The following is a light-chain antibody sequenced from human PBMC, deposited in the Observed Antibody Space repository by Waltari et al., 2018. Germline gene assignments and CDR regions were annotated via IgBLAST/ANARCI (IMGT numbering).Light chain of an antibody. CDR2: VNSDGSH. J-gene: IGLJ3*02. CDR1: SGHSNNI. V-gene: IGLV4-69*01. Sequence: QLVVTQSPSASASLGASVQLTCTLSSGHSNNIIAWLQQRPEKGPRYLMKVNSDGSHIRGDEIPDRFSGSSSGAERYLTISSLQSEDEADYYCQTGGHGTWVFGGGTKLTVL. CDR3: QTGGHGTWV.